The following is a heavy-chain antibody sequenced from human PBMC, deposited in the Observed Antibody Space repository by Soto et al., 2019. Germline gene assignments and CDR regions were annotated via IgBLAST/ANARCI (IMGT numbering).Heavy chain of an antibody. CDR3: AKAWGGSSNWFDP. CDR2: ISGSGGST. J-gene: IGHJ5*02. D-gene: IGHD1-26*01. Sequence: EVQLLESGGGLVQPGGSLRLSCAASGFTFSSYAMSWVRQSPGKGLEWVSAISGSGGSTYYADSVKGRFTISRDNSKNTLYLQINSLRAEDTAVYYCAKAWGGSSNWFDPWCEGTLVTGSS. CDR1: GFTFSSYA. V-gene: IGHV3-23*01.